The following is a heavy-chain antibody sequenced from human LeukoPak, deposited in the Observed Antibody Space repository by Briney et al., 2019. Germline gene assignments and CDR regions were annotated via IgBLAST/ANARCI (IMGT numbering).Heavy chain of an antibody. CDR2: ISYDGINK. V-gene: IGHV3-30-3*01. CDR3: AREDTAMGPDY. D-gene: IGHD5-18*01. Sequence: GGSLRLSCAASGFTFSSYAMHWVRQAPGKGLEWVAVISYDGINKYYADSVKGRFTISRDNSKNTLYLQMNSLRAEDTAVYYCAREDTAMGPDYWGQGTLVTVSS. CDR1: GFTFSSYA. J-gene: IGHJ4*02.